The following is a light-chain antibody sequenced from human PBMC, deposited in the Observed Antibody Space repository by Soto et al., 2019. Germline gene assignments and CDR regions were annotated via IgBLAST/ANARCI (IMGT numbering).Light chain of an antibody. Sequence: DIQMTQSPSSLSASVGDRVTVTCRASQDIGTYLAWYQQKLGKAPKLLIYDASSLETGVPSRFSGSGSGTDFTFAINSLHPEDFATYYCQQHDSLPLTFGGGTKVEIK. CDR1: QDIGTY. CDR3: QQHDSLPLT. V-gene: IGKV1-33*01. CDR2: DAS. J-gene: IGKJ4*01.